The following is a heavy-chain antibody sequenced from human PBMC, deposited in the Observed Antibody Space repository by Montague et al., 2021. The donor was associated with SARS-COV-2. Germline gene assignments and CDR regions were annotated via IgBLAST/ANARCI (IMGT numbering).Heavy chain of an antibody. Sequence: SETLSLTCTVSGGSISSPDYYWGWIRQSPGKGLEWIGSISYAGRTYYNPSLRSRVSISVDKSKNQISLKLTSVTAADTATYYCARGQVTIFAVLIMLPAAGATDVWGQGTTVTVSS. CDR2: ISYAGRT. CDR3: ARGQVTIFAVLIMLPAAGATDV. V-gene: IGHV4-39*01. D-gene: IGHD3-3*01. CDR1: GGSISSPDYY. J-gene: IGHJ3*01.